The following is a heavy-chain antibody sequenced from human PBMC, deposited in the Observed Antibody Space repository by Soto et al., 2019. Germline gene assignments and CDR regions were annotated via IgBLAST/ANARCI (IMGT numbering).Heavy chain of an antibody. CDR1: GFTFRSYG. J-gene: IGHJ3*02. CDR2: ISDDGSGK. V-gene: IGHV3-30*18. CDR3: AQDQSHACDI. Sequence: QVHLVESGGGVVQPGRSLRLSCAVSGFTFRSYGTYWVRQTPGKGPEWVAVISDDGSGKYYADSVKGRFTISRDNSKNTLYLQTNSLRDEDTAVYYCAQDQSHACDIWGQGTMVTVSS.